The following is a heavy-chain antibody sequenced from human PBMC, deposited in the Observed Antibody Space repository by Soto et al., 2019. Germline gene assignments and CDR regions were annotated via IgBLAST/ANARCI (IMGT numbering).Heavy chain of an antibody. CDR1: GYTFTSYY. Sequence: QVLLVQSGPEVNQPGASVKVSCKASGYTFTSYYMHWVRQAPGQGLEWMGLINPSGGGKSYAQKFQGRVTMTRYTSTSTVYMYLSRLRSEDTAVYFCSISTDTSGAFDIWGQGTMVTVSS. V-gene: IGHV1-46*01. CDR3: SISTDTSGAFDI. J-gene: IGHJ3*02. D-gene: IGHD3-22*01. CDR2: INPSGGGK.